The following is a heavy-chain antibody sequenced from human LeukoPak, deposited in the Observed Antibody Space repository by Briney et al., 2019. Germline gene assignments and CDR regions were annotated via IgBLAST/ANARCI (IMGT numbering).Heavy chain of an antibody. Sequence: ASVKVSCKASGYTFTSYDINWVRQATGQGLEWMGIINPSGGSTSYAQKFQGRVTMTRDTSTSTVYMELSSLRSEDTAVYYCARDHGGSDYYDSSGYYYDYWGQGTLVTVSS. CDR1: GYTFTSYD. J-gene: IGHJ4*02. CDR3: ARDHGGSDYYDSSGYYYDY. D-gene: IGHD3-22*01. CDR2: INPSGGST. V-gene: IGHV1-46*01.